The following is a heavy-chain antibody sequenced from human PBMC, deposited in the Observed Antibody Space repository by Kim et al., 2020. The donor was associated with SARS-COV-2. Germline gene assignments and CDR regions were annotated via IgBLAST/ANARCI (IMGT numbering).Heavy chain of an antibody. Sequence: ASVKVSCKASGYTFTSYYMHWVRQAPGQGLEWMGIVNPSSGSTRYAQNLQGSVTMTRDTSTSTVYMELSSLRSEDTAVYYCARPSGWFEVGAFDIWGQGTKVTVSS. V-gene: IGHV1-46*01. D-gene: IGHD6-19*01. CDR3: ARPSGWFEVGAFDI. J-gene: IGHJ3*02. CDR1: GYTFTSYY. CDR2: VNPSSGST.